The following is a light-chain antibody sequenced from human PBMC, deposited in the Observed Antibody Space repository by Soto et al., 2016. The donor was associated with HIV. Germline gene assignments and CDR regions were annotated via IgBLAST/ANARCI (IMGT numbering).Light chain of an antibody. CDR2: LGF. J-gene: IGKJ2*01. CDR1: QSLLHSNGYNY. CDR3: MQALQTPPKYT. V-gene: IGKV2-28*01. Sequence: EIVMTQSPLSLSVTPGEPASISCRSSQSLLHSNGYNYVDWYLQKPGQSPQLLIYLGFXRASGVPDRFIGSGSGTDFTLIINRVEAEDGWDFITVMQALQTPPKYTFGQGTKLEI.